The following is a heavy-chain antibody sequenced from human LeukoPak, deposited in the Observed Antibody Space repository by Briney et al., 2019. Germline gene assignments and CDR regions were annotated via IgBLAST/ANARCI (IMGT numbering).Heavy chain of an antibody. V-gene: IGHV4-59*01. Sequence: PSETLSLTCTVSGGSISSYYWSWIRQPPGKGLEWIGYIYYSGSTNYNPSLKSRVTISVDTSKNQFSLRLSSVTAADTAVYYCARGGDGYNYEYWGQGTLVTVSS. CDR3: ARGGDGYNYEY. CDR1: GGSISSYY. D-gene: IGHD5-24*01. CDR2: IYYSGST. J-gene: IGHJ4*02.